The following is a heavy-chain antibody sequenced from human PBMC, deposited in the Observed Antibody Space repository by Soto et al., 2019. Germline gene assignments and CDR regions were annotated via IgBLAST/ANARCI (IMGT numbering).Heavy chain of an antibody. CDR1: GYTFTSYG. J-gene: IGHJ5*02. D-gene: IGHD3-22*01. CDR3: TRDLYYFDSSAYYGHNWFDP. CDR2: IIPMFGTT. Sequence: ASVKVSCKASGYTFTSYGISWVRQAPGQGLEWMGGIIPMFGTTTYAENFQGRVIITADESTSTAYMELTSLRSEDTAVYYCTRDLYYFDSSAYYGHNWFDPWGQGTRVTVSS. V-gene: IGHV1-69*13.